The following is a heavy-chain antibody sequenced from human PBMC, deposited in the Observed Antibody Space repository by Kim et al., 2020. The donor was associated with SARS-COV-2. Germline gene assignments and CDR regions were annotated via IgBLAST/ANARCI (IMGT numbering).Heavy chain of an antibody. J-gene: IGHJ4*02. Sequence: RTNYNPSLKSRVTISVNTSKNQFSLKLSSVTAADTAVYYCVGSGSPYFDYWGQGTLVTVSS. CDR2: RT. V-gene: IGHV4-34*01. CDR3: VGSGSPYFDY. D-gene: IGHD3-10*01.